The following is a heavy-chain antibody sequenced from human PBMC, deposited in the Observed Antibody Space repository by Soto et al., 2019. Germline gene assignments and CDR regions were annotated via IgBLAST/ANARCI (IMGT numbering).Heavy chain of an antibody. CDR1: GFTFDDYA. CDR3: VRSKGGYSYGTPFDY. Sequence: EVQLEESGGALVQPGRSLRLSCADSGFTFDDYAMYWVRQVLGKGLEWVSSISWNSGNIGYADSVKGRFTTSSDNAKNSLYLQMNSLRPEDTALYYCVRSKGGYSYGTPFDYWGQGTLVTVSS. J-gene: IGHJ4*02. D-gene: IGHD5-18*01. CDR2: ISWNSGNI. V-gene: IGHV3-9*01.